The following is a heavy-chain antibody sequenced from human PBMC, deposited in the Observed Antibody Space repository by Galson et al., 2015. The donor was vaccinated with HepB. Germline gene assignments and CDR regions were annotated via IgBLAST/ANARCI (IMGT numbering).Heavy chain of an antibody. CDR1: GFTFSSYA. D-gene: IGHD6-19*01. Sequence: LRLSCAASGFTFSSYAVHWVRQAPGKGLEWLAIISYDGRSQDYADSVKGRFTISRDNSKNILYLQMNSLRADDTAVYYCARERTSVAGRFHDYWGQGSLVTVSS. CDR2: ISYDGRSQ. J-gene: IGHJ4*02. CDR3: ARERTSVAGRFHDY. V-gene: IGHV3-30*04.